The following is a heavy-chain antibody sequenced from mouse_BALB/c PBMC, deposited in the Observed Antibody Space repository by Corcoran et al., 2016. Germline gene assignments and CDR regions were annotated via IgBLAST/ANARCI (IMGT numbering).Heavy chain of an antibody. V-gene: IGHV1-18*01. CDR2: INPNNGGT. CDR3: ARKDGNYPYYFDY. J-gene: IGHJ2*01. Sequence: EVLLQQSGPELVKPGASVKIPCKASGYTFTDYNMDWVKQSHGKSLEWIGDINPNNGGTIYNQKVKGKATLTVDKSSSTAYMELRSLTSEDTAVYYWARKDGNYPYYFDYGGQGTTLTVSS. D-gene: IGHD2-1*01. CDR1: GYTFTDYN.